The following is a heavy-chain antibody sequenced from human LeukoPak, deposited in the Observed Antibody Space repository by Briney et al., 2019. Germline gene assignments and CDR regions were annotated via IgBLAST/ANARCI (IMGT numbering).Heavy chain of an antibody. V-gene: IGHV4-34*01. D-gene: IGHD3-22*01. CDR1: GGSFSGYY. Sequence: PSETLSLTCAVYGGSFSGYYWSWIRQPPGKGLEWIGEINHSGGTNYNPSLKSRVTISVDTSKNQFSLKLSSVTAADTAVYYCARLGSGYYLSYYYYYMDVWGKGTTVTVSS. CDR2: INHSGGT. J-gene: IGHJ6*03. CDR3: ARLGSGYYLSYYYYYMDV.